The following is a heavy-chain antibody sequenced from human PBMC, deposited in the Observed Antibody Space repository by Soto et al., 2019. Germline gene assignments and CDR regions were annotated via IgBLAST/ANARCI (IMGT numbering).Heavy chain of an antibody. V-gene: IGHV1-2*02. CDR1: GYIFTAYS. CDR3: AREASAVVSLDY. CDR2: VNPNSGDT. J-gene: IGHJ4*01. Sequence: QVQLVHSGTEVKKPGASVKVSCKASGYIFTAYSMHWVRQAPGQGLEWVGWVNPNSGDTIYAQKFQGRVTLTTDTSINTAYMELNGLKSGDTATYYCAREASAVVSLDYWGQGTLVVVSS. D-gene: IGHD6-19*01.